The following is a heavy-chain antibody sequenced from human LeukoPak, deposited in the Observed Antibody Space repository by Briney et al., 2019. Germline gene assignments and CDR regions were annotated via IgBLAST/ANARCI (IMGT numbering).Heavy chain of an antibody. J-gene: IGHJ5*02. D-gene: IGHD3-10*01. V-gene: IGHV6-1*01. Sequence: SQTLSLTCAISGDSVSSNNATWTWIRQSPSRGLEWLGRTYYRSKWSNDYVVSMKSRITINPDTSKNQFSLQLNSVSPEDTAVYYCARGGPFGGFDPWGQGTLVTVSS. CDR3: ARGGPFGGFDP. CDR2: TYYRSKWSN. CDR1: GDSVSSNNAT.